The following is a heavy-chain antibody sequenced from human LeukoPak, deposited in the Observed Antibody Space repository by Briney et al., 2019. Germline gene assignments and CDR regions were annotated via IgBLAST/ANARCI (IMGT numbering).Heavy chain of an antibody. V-gene: IGHV3-53*01. D-gene: IGHD4-23*01. CDR1: GFTVSSNY. CDR2: IYSGGST. J-gene: IGHJ4*02. Sequence: GGSLRLSCAASGFTVSSNYMSWVRQAPGKGLEWGSVIYSGGSTYHADSVEGRFTISRDNSKNTLYLQMNSLRAEDTAVYYCARGGNSALWYWGQGTLVTVSS. CDR3: ARGGNSALWY.